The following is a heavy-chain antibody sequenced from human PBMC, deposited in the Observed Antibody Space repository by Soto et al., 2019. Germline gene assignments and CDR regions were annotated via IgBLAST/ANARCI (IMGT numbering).Heavy chain of an antibody. J-gene: IGHJ4*02. CDR2: FTVGGNT. V-gene: IGHV3-23*01. CDR1: GFSFSNDA. D-gene: IGHD5-18*01. Sequence: PGGSLRLSCAASGFSFSNDAMNWVRQAPGRGLEWVSVFTVGGNTYYADSVKGRFTISRDNSENMLYLQMNSLRDEDTALYYCAKFLKSGYSYGSPFDFWGQGIVVTVSS. CDR3: AKFLKSGYSYGSPFDF.